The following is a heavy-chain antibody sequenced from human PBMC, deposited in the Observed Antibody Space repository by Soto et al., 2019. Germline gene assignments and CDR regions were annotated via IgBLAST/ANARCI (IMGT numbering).Heavy chain of an antibody. V-gene: IGHV1-69*12. Sequence: QVQLVQSGAEVKKPGSSVNVSCKTSGGTFGNSAVTWVRQAPGQGLEWLGGIVPMFGTANYAQKFQGRVKITAXXXTXTANMELNSLKSDDTAVYYCARDGDPQSAFWSGPLGGGRFDPWGQGTLVTVSS. D-gene: IGHD3-3*01. CDR1: GGTFGNSA. CDR3: ARDGDPQSAFWSGPLGGGRFDP. J-gene: IGHJ5*02. CDR2: IVPMFGTA.